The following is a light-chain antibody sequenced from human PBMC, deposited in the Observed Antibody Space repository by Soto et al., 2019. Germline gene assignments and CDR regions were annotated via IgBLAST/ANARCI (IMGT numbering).Light chain of an antibody. CDR1: QNVDSNY. V-gene: IGKV3-20*01. J-gene: IGKJ5*01. CDR3: QQYGRSPIT. Sequence: EIVSTHSACTRSLSPGERATLSCRASQNVDSNYLAWYQQKPGQAPRIIIFGASGRATGIPDRFSGSGSGTDFTLTISRLEPEDFAVYYCQQYGRSPITFGQGTRLEIK. CDR2: GAS.